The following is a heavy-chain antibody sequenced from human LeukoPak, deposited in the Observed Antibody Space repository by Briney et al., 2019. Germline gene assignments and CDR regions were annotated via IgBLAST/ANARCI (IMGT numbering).Heavy chain of an antibody. CDR3: ARDELDCSGGSCYSLWFDP. D-gene: IGHD2-15*01. Sequence: ASVKVSCKASGGTFSSYAISWVRQAPGQGLEWVGGIIPIFGTANYAQKFQGRVTITTDESTSTAYMELSSLRSEDTAVYYCARDELDCSGGSCYSLWFDPWGQGTLVTVSS. J-gene: IGHJ5*02. V-gene: IGHV1-69*05. CDR2: IIPIFGTA. CDR1: GGTFSSYA.